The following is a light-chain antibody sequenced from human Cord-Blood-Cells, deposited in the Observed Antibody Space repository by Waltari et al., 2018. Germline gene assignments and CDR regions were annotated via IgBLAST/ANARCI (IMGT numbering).Light chain of an antibody. Sequence: QSALTQPASVSGSPGQSITISCTGTSSDVGGYNYVSWSQQHPGKAPNLRIYDVSNRPSGGSNRFSGSKSGNTASLTISGLQAEDEADDYCSSYTSSSTGVFGTGTKVTVL. V-gene: IGLV2-14*03. CDR1: SSDVGGYNY. CDR3: SSYTSSSTGV. J-gene: IGLJ1*01. CDR2: DVS.